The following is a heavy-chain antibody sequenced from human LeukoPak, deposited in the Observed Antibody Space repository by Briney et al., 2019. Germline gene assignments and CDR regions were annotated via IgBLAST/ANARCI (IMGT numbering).Heavy chain of an antibody. D-gene: IGHD2-15*01. CDR1: GFTFKSHW. Sequence: GGSLRLSCAAYGFTFKSHWMSWVRQAPGKGLEWGANIMEDGRVKNYVDSVKGRFTISRDNLKNSLYLYMSSLRVDDTAVYYCARDKVGGSNDFWGQGTLVTVSS. CDR2: IMEDGRVK. J-gene: IGHJ4*02. V-gene: IGHV3-7*01. CDR3: ARDKVGGSNDF.